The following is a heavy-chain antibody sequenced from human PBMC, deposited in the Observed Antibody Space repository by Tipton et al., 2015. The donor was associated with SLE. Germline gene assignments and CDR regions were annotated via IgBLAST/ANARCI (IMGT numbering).Heavy chain of an antibody. V-gene: IGHV4-59*01. J-gene: IGHJ3*02. CDR1: GGTICIYY. D-gene: IGHD3-16*01. Sequence: TLSLTCTDSGGTICIYYLSWIRQPPGKGLEWIGYIYYSGSTNYNPPLKSRVTISVDTSKNQFSLKLSSVTAADTAVYYCARALLGDAFDIWGQGTMVTVSS. CDR3: ARALLGDAFDI. CDR2: IYYSGST.